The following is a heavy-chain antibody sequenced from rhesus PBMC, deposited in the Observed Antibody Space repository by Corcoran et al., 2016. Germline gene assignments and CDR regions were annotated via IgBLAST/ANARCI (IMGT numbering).Heavy chain of an antibody. V-gene: IGHV4-65*02. Sequence: QVQLQESGPGLVTPSETLSLTCAASGGPLSSSNWWSRIRPPPGKGLEWIGDTRGSSGSTYYNPSLKSRVTISKDTSKDQFSLKLSSVTAADTAVYYCARRSGSWNNFDYWGQGVLVTVSS. D-gene: IGHD6-25*01. CDR1: GGPLSSSNW. CDR2: TRGSSGST. CDR3: ARRSGSWNNFDY. J-gene: IGHJ4*01.